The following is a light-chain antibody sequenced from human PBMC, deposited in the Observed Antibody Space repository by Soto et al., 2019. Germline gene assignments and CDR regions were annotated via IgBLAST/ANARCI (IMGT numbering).Light chain of an antibody. CDR1: QSVSSSY. Sequence: EVELTQSPGTLSLSPGERATLSCRASQSVSSSYLAWYQQKPGQAPRLLIYGASSRATGIPDRFSGSGSGTDFTLTISRLEPEDFAVYYCQQYGSSPWTFGQRTKVDIK. CDR3: QQYGSSPWT. V-gene: IGKV3-20*01. CDR2: GAS. J-gene: IGKJ1*01.